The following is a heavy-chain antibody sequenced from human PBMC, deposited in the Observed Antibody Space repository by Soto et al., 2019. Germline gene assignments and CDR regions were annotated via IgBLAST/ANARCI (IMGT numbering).Heavy chain of an antibody. Sequence: QVQLQQWGAGLLKPSDTLSLTCAVYGGSFSGYYWSWIRQPPGKGLEWIGEINHSGSTNYNPSLKSRVTISVDTSKNQCSLKLSSVTAADTAVYYCARERRPRYSRRWYNYYYGMDVWGQGTTVTVSS. D-gene: IGHD6-13*01. CDR3: ARERRPRYSRRWYNYYYGMDV. J-gene: IGHJ6*02. CDR2: INHSGST. V-gene: IGHV4-34*01. CDR1: GGSFSGYY.